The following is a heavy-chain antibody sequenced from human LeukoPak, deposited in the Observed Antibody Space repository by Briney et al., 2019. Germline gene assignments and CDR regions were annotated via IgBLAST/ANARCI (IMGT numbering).Heavy chain of an antibody. CDR1: GYTFTDCY. Sequence: ASVKVSCKASGYTFTDCYMHWVRQAPGQGFEWMGWINPNDGDTNYAQKFQGRVTMTRDTSISTAHMEVSRLRSDDTAVYYCARANFLYCSSSTCLFDYWGQGTLVTVSS. CDR2: INPNDGDT. CDR3: ARANFLYCSSSTCLFDY. D-gene: IGHD2-2*01. V-gene: IGHV1-2*02. J-gene: IGHJ4*02.